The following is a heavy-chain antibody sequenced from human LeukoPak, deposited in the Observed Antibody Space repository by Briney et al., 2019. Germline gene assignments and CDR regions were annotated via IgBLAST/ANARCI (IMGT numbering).Heavy chain of an antibody. CDR2: IIPIFGTA. V-gene: IGHV1-69*06. CDR3: ARGGDYGDIYYFDY. Sequence: ASVKVSCKASGGTFSSYAISWVRQAPGQGLEWMGGIIPIFGTANYAQKFQGRVTITADKSTSTAYMELSSLRSEDTAVYYCARGGDYGDIYYFDYWGQGTLVTVSS. D-gene: IGHD4-17*01. J-gene: IGHJ4*02. CDR1: GGTFSSYA.